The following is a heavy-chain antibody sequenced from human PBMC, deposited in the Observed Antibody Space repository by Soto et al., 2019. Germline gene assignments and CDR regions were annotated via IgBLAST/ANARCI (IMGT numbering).Heavy chain of an antibody. CDR3: ARDKVVVVAATVY. CDR1: GFTFSSYA. Sequence: QVQLVKSGGGVVQPGRSLRLSCAASGFTFSSYAMHWVRQAPGKGLEWVAVISYDGSNKYYADSVKGRFTISRDNSKNTLYLQMNSLRAEDTAVYYCARDKVVVVAATVYWGQGTLVTVSS. CDR2: ISYDGSNK. J-gene: IGHJ4*02. D-gene: IGHD2-15*01. V-gene: IGHV3-30-3*01.